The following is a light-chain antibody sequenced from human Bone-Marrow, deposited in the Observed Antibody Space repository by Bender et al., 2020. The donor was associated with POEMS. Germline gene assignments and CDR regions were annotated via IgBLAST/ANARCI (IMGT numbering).Light chain of an antibody. CDR1: SSNIGKYNL. CDR3: CSYAGSYTFV. V-gene: IGLV2-23*01. J-gene: IGLJ1*01. CDR2: DGS. Sequence: QSALTQPASVSGSPGQSITISCTGSSSNIGKYNLVSWHQQDPGKAPKLILYDGSKRPSGVYVRFSGSKSGSTASLTISGLQTEDEADYYCCSYAGSYTFVFGTGTKVTVL.